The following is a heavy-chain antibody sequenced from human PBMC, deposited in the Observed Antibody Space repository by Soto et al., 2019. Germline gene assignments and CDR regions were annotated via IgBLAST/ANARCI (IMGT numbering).Heavy chain of an antibody. D-gene: IGHD1-26*01. CDR2: ISGSCGGT. CDR3: AKVSLGATTITDYYYYGMDV. J-gene: IGHJ6*02. Sequence: GGSLRLSCAASGFTFSSYAMTWVRQTPGKGLEWVSGISGSCGGTYYADSVKGRFTISRDSSKSTLYLQMNGLRAGDTAVYYCAKVSLGATTITDYYYYGMDVCRQGTTVTVSS. V-gene: IGHV3-23*01. CDR1: GFTFSSYA.